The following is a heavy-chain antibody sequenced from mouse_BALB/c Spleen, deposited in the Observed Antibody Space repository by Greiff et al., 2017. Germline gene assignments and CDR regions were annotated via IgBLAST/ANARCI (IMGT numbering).Heavy chain of an antibody. CDR1: GFTFSSFG. CDR3: ARDGYFDV. J-gene: IGHJ1*01. Sequence: EVQVVESGGGLVQPGGSRKLSCAASGFTFSSFGMHWVRQAPEKGLEWVAYISSGSSTIYYADTVKGRFTISRDNPKNTLFLQMTSLRSEDTAMYYCARDGYFDVWGAGTTVTVSS. CDR2: ISSGSSTI. V-gene: IGHV5-17*02. D-gene: IGHD1-1*01.